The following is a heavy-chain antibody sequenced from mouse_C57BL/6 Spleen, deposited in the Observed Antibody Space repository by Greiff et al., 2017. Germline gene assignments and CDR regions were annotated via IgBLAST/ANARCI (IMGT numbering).Heavy chain of an antibody. V-gene: IGHV1-18*01. J-gene: IGHJ3*01. CDR3: ARGNYGAY. Sequence: VQLHQSGPELVKPGASVKIPCKASGYTFTDYNMDWVKQSHGKSLEWIGDINPNNGGTIYNQKFKGKATLTVDKSSSTAYMELRSLTSEDTAVYYCARGNYGAYWGQGTLVTVSA. D-gene: IGHD1-1*02. CDR2: INPNNGGT. CDR1: GYTFTDYN.